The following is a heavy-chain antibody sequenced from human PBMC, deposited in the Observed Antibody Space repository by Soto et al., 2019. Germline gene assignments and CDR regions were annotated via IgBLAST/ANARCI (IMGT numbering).Heavy chain of an antibody. D-gene: IGHD6-19*01. Sequence: PGGSLRLSCAASGFTFSSYAMSWVRQAPGKGLEWVSAISSSGDNTNYADSVKGRFTISRDNSKNTLYLQMNSLRAEDTAVYFCARAGWYRFDYWGQGTLVTVSS. J-gene: IGHJ4*02. CDR1: GFTFSSYA. CDR2: ISSSGDNT. CDR3: ARAGWYRFDY. V-gene: IGHV3-23*01.